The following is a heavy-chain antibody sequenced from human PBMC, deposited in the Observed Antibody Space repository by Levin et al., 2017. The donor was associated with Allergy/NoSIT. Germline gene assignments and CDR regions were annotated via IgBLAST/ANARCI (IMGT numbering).Heavy chain of an antibody. CDR1: GGSFSGYY. Sequence: SETLSLTCAVYGGSFSGYYWSWIRQPPGKGLEWIGEINHSGSTNYNPSLKSRVTISVDTSKNQFSLKLSSVTAADTAVYYCARGLIQLWSPLLDYWGQGTLVTVSS. J-gene: IGHJ4*02. V-gene: IGHV4-34*01. CDR3: ARGLIQLWSPLLDY. CDR2: INHSGST. D-gene: IGHD5-18*01.